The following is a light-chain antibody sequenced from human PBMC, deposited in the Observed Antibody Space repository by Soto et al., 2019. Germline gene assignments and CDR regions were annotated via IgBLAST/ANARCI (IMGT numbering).Light chain of an antibody. CDR2: AAS. J-gene: IGKJ4*01. CDR1: QGISSY. V-gene: IGKV1-9*01. CDR3: QQLNSYPRT. Sequence: DIQLTQSPSFLSASVGDRVTITCRASQGISSYLAWYQQKPGKAPKLLIYAASTLQSGVPSRFSGSGSGTEFTLTISSLQPEDFATYYCQQLNSYPRTFGGGTKAEIK.